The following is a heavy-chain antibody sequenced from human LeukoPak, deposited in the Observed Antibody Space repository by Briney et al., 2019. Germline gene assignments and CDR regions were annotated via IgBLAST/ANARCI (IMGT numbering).Heavy chain of an antibody. Sequence: PGGSLRLSCAASGFTFSSYAMSWVRQAPGKGLEWVANIKEDGSQKYYLDSVKGRFTISRDNAKNSMYLQMNSLRAEDTAVYYCARWEIRGTAHQLDYWGQGTLVTVSS. V-gene: IGHV3-7*01. CDR3: ARWEIRGTAHQLDY. J-gene: IGHJ4*02. CDR2: IKEDGSQK. D-gene: IGHD1-7*01. CDR1: GFTFSSYA.